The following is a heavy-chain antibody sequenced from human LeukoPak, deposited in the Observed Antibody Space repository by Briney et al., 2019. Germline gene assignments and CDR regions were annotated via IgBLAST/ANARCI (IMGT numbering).Heavy chain of an antibody. J-gene: IGHJ6*02. Sequence: GASVKVPCKASGYTFTDYYMHWVRQAPGQGLEWMGWINPNSGGTNYAQKFQGRVTMTRDTSISTAYMELSRLRSDDTAVYYCARAADTAMGGYYYYGMDVWGQGTTVTVSS. CDR2: INPNSGGT. CDR3: ARAADTAMGGYYYYGMDV. V-gene: IGHV1-2*02. D-gene: IGHD5-18*01. CDR1: GYTFTDYY.